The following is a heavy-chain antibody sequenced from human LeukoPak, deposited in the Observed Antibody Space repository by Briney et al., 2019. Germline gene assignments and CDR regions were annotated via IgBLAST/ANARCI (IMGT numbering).Heavy chain of an antibody. V-gene: IGHV3-7*04. CDR3: GRDGGGFDY. D-gene: IGHD3-16*01. Sequence: GGSLRLSCAASGFTFSSYWMTWVRQAPGKGLEWVANIKQDGSERYYVDSVKGRFTISRDNAKNSLYLQMNSLRAEDTAVYYWGRDGGGFDYWGQGTLVTVSS. J-gene: IGHJ4*02. CDR1: GFTFSSYW. CDR2: IKQDGSER.